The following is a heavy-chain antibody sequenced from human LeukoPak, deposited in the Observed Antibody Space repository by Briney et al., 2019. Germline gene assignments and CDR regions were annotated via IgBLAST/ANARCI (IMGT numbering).Heavy chain of an antibody. CDR3: AGAGLRYFDWLLRAVWFDP. CDR1: GYTFASYD. V-gene: IGHV1-8*01. Sequence: ASVTVSCKASGYTFASYDINWVRQATGQGLEWMGWMNPNSGNTGYAQKFQGRVTMTRNTSISTAYMELSSLRSEDTAVYYCAGAGLRYFDWLLRAVWFDPWGQGTLVTVSS. CDR2: MNPNSGNT. J-gene: IGHJ5*02. D-gene: IGHD3-9*01.